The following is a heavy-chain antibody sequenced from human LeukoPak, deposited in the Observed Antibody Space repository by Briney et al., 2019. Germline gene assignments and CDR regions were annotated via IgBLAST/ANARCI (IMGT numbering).Heavy chain of an antibody. CDR2: ISSSSSYI. Sequence: KSGGSLRLSCAASGFTFSSYSMNWVRQAPGKGLEWVSSISSSSSYIYYADSVKGRFTISRDNAKNSLYLQMNSLRAEDTAVYYCARDKMARTTEAFDIWGQGTMVTVSS. CDR3: ARDKMARTTEAFDI. D-gene: IGHD5-24*01. V-gene: IGHV3-21*01. J-gene: IGHJ3*02. CDR1: GFTFSSYS.